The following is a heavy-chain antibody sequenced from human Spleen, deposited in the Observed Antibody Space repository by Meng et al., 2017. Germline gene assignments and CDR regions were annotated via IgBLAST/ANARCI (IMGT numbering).Heavy chain of an antibody. Sequence: VQLQESGPGRAKPSGTLSLTCVVSGGSISSIDWWSWVRQPPGKGLEWIGEIYHGGDTNYNPSLKSRVTIAIDRSKNQFSLKLSSVTAADTAVYYCASWIYSCGWQWGQGTLVTVSS. CDR3: ASWIYSCGWQ. CDR1: GGSISSIDW. D-gene: IGHD6-19*01. V-gene: IGHV4/OR15-8*02. J-gene: IGHJ4*02. CDR2: IYHGGDT.